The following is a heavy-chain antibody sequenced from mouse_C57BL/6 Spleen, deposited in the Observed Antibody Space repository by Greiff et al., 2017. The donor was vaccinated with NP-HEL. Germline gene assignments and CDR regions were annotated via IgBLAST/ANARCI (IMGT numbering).Heavy chain of an antibody. CDR2: INPNNGGT. CDR3: ARYTTVVAWYFDY. CDR1: GYTFTDYN. J-gene: IGHJ2*01. Sequence: EVQLQQSGPELVKPGASVKMSCKASGYTFTDYNMHWVKQSHGKSLEWIGYINPNNGGTSYNQKFKGKATLTVNKSSSTAYMELRSLTSEDSAVYYCARYTTVVAWYFDYGGQGTTLTVSS. D-gene: IGHD1-1*01. V-gene: IGHV1-22*01.